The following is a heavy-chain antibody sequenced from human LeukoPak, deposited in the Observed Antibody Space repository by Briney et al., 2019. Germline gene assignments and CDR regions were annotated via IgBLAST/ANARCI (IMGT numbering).Heavy chain of an antibody. CDR2: INTNTGNP. CDR1: GYTFSSYA. CDR3: ARSNNDGDYLGVGFDY. J-gene: IGHJ4*02. D-gene: IGHD4-17*01. Sequence: ASVKVSCTASGYTFSSYAMNWVRQAPGQGLEWMGWINTNTGNPTYARGFTGRFVFSLDTSVSTAYLQISSLQAEDTAVYYCARSNNDGDYLGVGFDYWGQGTPVTVSS. V-gene: IGHV7-4-1*02.